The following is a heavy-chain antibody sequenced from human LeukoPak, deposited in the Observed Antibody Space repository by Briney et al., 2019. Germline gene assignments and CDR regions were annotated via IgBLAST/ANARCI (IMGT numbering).Heavy chain of an antibody. Sequence: GESLKISCKGSGYSYNSYWIGWVRQMPGKGLEWMGIIYLADSDARYSPSFQGQVTISADKSISTAYLQWSSLKASDTAMYYCARSGVAAYDYWGQGTLVSVSS. J-gene: IGHJ4*02. CDR2: IYLADSDA. CDR3: ARSGVAAYDY. V-gene: IGHV5-51*01. D-gene: IGHD6-19*01. CDR1: GYSYNSYW.